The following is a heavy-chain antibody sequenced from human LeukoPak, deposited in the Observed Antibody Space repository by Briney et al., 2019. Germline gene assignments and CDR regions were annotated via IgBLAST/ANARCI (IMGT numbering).Heavy chain of an antibody. CDR1: GGSISSYY. J-gene: IGHJ6*02. Sequence: SETLSLTCTVSGGSISSYYWSWIRQPPVKGLEWIGYIYYSGSTNYNPSLKSRVTISVDTSKNQFSLKLSSVTAADTAVYYCARDRKRGLAVARYGMDVWGQGTTVTVSS. CDR2: IYYSGST. V-gene: IGHV4-59*01. CDR3: ARDRKRGLAVARYGMDV. D-gene: IGHD6-19*01.